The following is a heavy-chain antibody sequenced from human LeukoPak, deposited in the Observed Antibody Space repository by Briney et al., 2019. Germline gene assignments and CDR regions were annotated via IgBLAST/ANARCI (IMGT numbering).Heavy chain of an antibody. Sequence: PGGSLRLFCAASGFTFSSYWMHWVRQAPGKGLVWVSRINSDGSSTSYADSVKGRFTISRDNAKNTLYLQMNSLRAEDTAVYYCAIDYYDSSGYYPDYWGQGTLVTVSS. CDR2: INSDGSST. J-gene: IGHJ4*02. CDR3: AIDYYDSSGYYPDY. V-gene: IGHV3-74*01. D-gene: IGHD3-22*01. CDR1: GFTFSSYW.